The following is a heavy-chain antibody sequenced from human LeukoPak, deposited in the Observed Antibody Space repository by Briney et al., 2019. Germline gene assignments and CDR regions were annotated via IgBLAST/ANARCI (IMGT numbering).Heavy chain of an antibody. Sequence: PGGSLRLSCAASGFTFSSYSMNWVRQAPGKGLEWVSSISSSSSYIYYADSVKGRFTISRDNAKNSLYLQMNSLRAEDTAVYYCAKERGIAAAGPYYMDVWGKGTTVTISS. CDR1: GFTFSSYS. J-gene: IGHJ6*03. CDR3: AKERGIAAAGPYYMDV. CDR2: ISSSSSYI. D-gene: IGHD6-13*01. V-gene: IGHV3-21*01.